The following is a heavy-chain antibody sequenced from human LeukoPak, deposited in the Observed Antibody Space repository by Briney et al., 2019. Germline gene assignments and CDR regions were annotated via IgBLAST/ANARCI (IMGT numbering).Heavy chain of an antibody. V-gene: IGHV3-33*08. Sequence: GGSLRLSCAASGFTVSSNYMSWVRQAPGKGLEWVAVIWYDGSNTYYADSVKGRFTISRDNSKDTLFLQLNSLRAEDTAVYYCASQGPEGTSGWHWGQGTLVTVSS. CDR3: ASQGPEGTSGWH. CDR1: GFTVSSNY. D-gene: IGHD6-19*01. CDR2: IWYDGSNT. J-gene: IGHJ4*02.